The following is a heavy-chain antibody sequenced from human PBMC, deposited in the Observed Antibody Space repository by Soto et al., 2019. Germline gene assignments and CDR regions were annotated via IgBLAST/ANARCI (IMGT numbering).Heavy chain of an antibody. CDR2: XXPXXGXA. CDR3: ARVPMATIVGYFDY. V-gene: IGHV1-69*06. Sequence: ASVKVSCKASGGTFSSYAISWVRQALGQGLEWXGGXXPXXGXAXXXQXXXGRVTITADKSTSTAYMELSSLRSEDTAVYYCARVPMATIVGYFDYWGQGTLVTASS. CDR1: GGTFSSYA. J-gene: IGHJ4*02. D-gene: IGHD5-12*01.